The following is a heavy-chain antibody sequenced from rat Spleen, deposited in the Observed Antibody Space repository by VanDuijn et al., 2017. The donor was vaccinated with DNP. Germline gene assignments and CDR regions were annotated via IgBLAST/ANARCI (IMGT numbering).Heavy chain of an antibody. J-gene: IGHJ2*01. CDR1: GFTFSHYY. Sequence: EVQLVESGGGLVQPGKSLKLSCAASGFTFSHYYMAWVRQAPTKGLEWVASISTGGGNTYYRDSVEGRFTISRDNAKSTLYLQMDSLRSEDTATYYCTNAKVLDYWGQGVMVTVSS. D-gene: IGHD3-1*01. CDR3: TNAKVLDY. CDR2: ISTGGGNT. V-gene: IGHV5-25*01.